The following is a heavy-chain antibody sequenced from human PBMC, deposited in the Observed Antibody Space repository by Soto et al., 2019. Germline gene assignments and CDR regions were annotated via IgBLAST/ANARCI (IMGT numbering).Heavy chain of an antibody. V-gene: IGHV4-59*01. Sequence: SETLSLTCTVSGGSISSYYWSWIRQPPGKGLEWIGYIYYSGSTNYNPSLKSRVTISVDTSKNQFSLKLSSVTAADTAVYYCARDRSYGSLDYRGQGTLVTVSS. CDR1: GGSISSYY. CDR3: ARDRSYGSLDY. CDR2: IYYSGST. D-gene: IGHD5-18*01. J-gene: IGHJ4*02.